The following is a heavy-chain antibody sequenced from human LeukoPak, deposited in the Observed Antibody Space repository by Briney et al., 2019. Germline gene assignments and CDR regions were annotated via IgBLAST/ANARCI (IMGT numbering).Heavy chain of an antibody. D-gene: IGHD2-21*01. V-gene: IGHV4-59*05. CDR2: IYYSGST. J-gene: IGHJ4*02. CDR3: ASLFGGDYLDY. CDR1: GGSISSYY. Sequence: SETLSLTCTVSGGSISSYYWSWIRQPPGKGLEWIGSIYYSGSTYYNPSLEGRVTISVDTSKNQFSLKLSSVTAADTAVYYCASLFGGDYLDYWGQGTLVTVSS.